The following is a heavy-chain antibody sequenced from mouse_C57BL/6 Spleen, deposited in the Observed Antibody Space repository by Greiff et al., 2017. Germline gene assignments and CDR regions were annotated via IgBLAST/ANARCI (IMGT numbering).Heavy chain of an antibody. V-gene: IGHV3-6*01. D-gene: IGHD1-1*01. CDR3: AREYYYGSSPNAMDY. Sequence: DVQLQESGPGLVKPSQSLSLTCSVTGYSITSGYYWNWIRQFPGNKLEWMGYISYDGSNNYNPSLKNRISITRDTSKNQFFLKLNSVTTEDTATYYCAREYYYGSSPNAMDYWGQGTSVTVSS. CDR1: GYSITSGYY. J-gene: IGHJ4*01. CDR2: ISYDGSN.